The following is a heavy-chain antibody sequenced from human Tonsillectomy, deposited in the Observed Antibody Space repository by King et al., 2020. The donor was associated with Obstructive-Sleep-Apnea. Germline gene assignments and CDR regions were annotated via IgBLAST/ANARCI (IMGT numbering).Heavy chain of an antibody. CDR1: GFTFSSYA. V-gene: IGHV3-30*04. Sequence: VQLVESGGGVVQPGRSLRLSCAASGFTFSSYAMHWVRQAPGKGLEWVAVISYDGSNKYYADSVKGRFTNSRDNSKNTLYMQMNSLRAEDTAVYYCARDINLSGWSSYYYYYGMDVWGQGTTVTVSS. CDR2: ISYDGSNK. J-gene: IGHJ6*02. D-gene: IGHD6-19*01. CDR3: ARDINLSGWSSYYYYYGMDV.